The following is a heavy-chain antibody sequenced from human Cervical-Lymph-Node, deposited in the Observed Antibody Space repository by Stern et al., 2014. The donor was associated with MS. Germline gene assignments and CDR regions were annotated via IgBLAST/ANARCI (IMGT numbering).Heavy chain of an antibody. CDR1: GYSFSHFW. J-gene: IGHJ3*02. Sequence: VQLVQSGAELKKPGESLKISCKTSGYSFSHFWIGWVRQMPGKGLEWVGIIYPADSDTTYSPSFQGQVTISADVSISTAYLQWSSLKASDTAMYYCVRRRDSDSYDTFDIWGQGTMLTVSS. CDR3: VRRRDSDSYDTFDI. CDR2: IYPADSDT. V-gene: IGHV5-51*01. D-gene: IGHD3-22*01.